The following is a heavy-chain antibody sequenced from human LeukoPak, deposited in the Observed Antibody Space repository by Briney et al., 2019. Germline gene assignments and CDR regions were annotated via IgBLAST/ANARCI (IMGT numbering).Heavy chain of an antibody. CDR1: GDSVSSKSAA. V-gene: IGHV6-1*01. CDR3: ARSVGIVATVRSNAFDI. D-gene: IGHD5-12*01. J-gene: IGHJ3*02. CDR2: TYYRSKWSN. Sequence: SQTLSLTCAISGDSVSSKSAAWNWIRQSPSIGLEWLGRTYYRSKWSNDYAVSVKSRITVNPDTSKNQFSLQLNSVTPEDTAVYYCARSVGIVATVRSNAFDIWGQGTVVTVSS.